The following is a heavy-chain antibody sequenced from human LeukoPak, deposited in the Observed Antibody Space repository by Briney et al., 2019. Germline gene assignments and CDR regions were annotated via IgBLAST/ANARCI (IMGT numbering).Heavy chain of an antibody. CDR1: GFTFSSYS. J-gene: IGHJ3*02. V-gene: IGHV3-21*01. CDR3: ARGLGDGNYDSNPDAFDI. Sequence: PGGSLRLSCAASGFTFSSYSMNWVRQAPGKGLEWVSSISSSSSYIYYADSVKGRFTISRDNAKNSLYLQMNSLRAEDTAVYYCARGLGDGNYDSNPDAFDIWGQGTMVTVSS. D-gene: IGHD3-22*01. CDR2: ISSSSSYI.